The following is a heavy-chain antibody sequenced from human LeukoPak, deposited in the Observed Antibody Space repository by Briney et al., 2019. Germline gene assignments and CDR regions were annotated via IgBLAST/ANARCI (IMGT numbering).Heavy chain of an antibody. V-gene: IGHV3-30-3*01. J-gene: IGHJ4*02. CDR2: ISYDGSNK. Sequence: AGGSLRLSCAASGFTFSSYAMHWVRQAPGKGLEWVAVISYDGSNKYYADSVKGRFTISRDNSKNTLYLQMNSLRAEDTAVYYCAKEPRVYYDSSAGWYYWGQGTLVTVSS. CDR1: GFTFSSYA. D-gene: IGHD3-22*01. CDR3: AKEPRVYYDSSAGWYY.